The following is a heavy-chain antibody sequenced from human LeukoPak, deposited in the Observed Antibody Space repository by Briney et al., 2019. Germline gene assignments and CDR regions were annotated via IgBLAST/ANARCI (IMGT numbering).Heavy chain of an antibody. CDR2: IYSGGGT. J-gene: IGHJ4*02. Sequence: GGSLRLSCAASGFTFSSNYMSWVRQAPGKGLEWVSFIYSGGGTYYADSVKGRFTISRDNSKNTLYLQMNSLRAEDTAVYYCASKYCSGGICYSGLGYWGQGTLVTVSS. CDR3: ASKYCSGGICYSGLGY. V-gene: IGHV3-66*01. D-gene: IGHD2-15*01. CDR1: GFTFSSNY.